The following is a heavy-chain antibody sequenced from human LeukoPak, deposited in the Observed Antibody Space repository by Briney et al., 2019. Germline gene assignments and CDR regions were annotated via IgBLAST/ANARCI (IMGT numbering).Heavy chain of an antibody. V-gene: IGHV3-74*01. J-gene: IGHJ3*02. Sequence: GGSLRLSCAASGFTFSSYWMHWVRQVPGRGLVWVSRVNSDGYSTSYADPVKGRFTISRDNAKNTLYLQMNSLRAEDTAVYYCATSYRGKYRAFDSWGQGTMVTVSS. CDR1: GFTFSSYW. CDR2: VNSDGYST. CDR3: ATSYRGKYRAFDS. D-gene: IGHD1-26*01.